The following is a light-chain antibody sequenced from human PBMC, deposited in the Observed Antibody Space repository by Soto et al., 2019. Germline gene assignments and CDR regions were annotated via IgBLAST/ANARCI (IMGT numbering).Light chain of an antibody. V-gene: IGKV3-11*01. CDR2: DAS. CDR3: QQRSNWPPEVT. J-gene: IGKJ3*01. CDR1: QSVSSS. Sequence: EIVLTQSPDTLSLSPGERATLSCRASQSVSSSLAWYQQKPGQAPRLLIYDASNRATGIPARFRGSGSGTDFTLTISSLEPEDFAVYYCQQRSNWPPEVTFGPGTKLDIK.